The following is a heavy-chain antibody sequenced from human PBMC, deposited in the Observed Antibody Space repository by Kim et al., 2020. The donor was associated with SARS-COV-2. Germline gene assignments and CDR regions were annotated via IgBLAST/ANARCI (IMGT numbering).Heavy chain of an antibody. J-gene: IGHJ4*02. V-gene: IGHV3-30*04. CDR2: TSYDGSNK. D-gene: IGHD6-19*01. CDR3: ARDPVAVAGPLDY. CDR1: GFTFSSYA. Sequence: GGSLRLSCAASGFTFSSYAMHWVRQAPGKGLEWVAVTSYDGSNKYYADSVKGRFTISRDNSKNTLYLQMNSLRAEDTAVYYCARDPVAVAGPLDYWGQGTLVTVSS.